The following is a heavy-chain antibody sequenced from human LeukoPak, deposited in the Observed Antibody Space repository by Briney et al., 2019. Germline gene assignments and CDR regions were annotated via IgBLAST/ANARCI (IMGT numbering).Heavy chain of an antibody. CDR3: AKARGLIGGAFDI. J-gene: IGHJ3*02. Sequence: GGSLRLSCAASGFTFDDYIMHWVRQAPGKGLEWVSLISWDSGTTYYADSVKGRFTISRDNSKNSPYLLMNSLTTEDTALYYCAKARGLIGGAFDIWGRGTMVTVSS. V-gene: IGHV3-43*01. CDR1: GFTFDDYI. CDR2: ISWDSGTT. D-gene: IGHD3-22*01.